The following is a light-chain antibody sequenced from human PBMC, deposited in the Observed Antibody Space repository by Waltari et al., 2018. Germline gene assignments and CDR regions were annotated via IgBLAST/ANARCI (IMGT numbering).Light chain of an antibody. CDR1: HRISSW. V-gene: IGKV1-5*03. CDR3: QQYNSPYT. Sequence: DIQMTQSPSTLSASVGDRVTITCRPRHRISSWLAWYQQKPGKAPKLLIYKASNLESRVPSRFSGSGSGTEFTLTISSLQPDDVATYYCQQYNSPYTFGQGTKLEIK. J-gene: IGKJ2*01. CDR2: KAS.